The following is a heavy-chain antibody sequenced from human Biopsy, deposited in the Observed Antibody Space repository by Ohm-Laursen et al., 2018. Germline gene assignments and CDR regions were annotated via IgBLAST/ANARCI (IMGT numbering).Heavy chain of an antibody. CDR1: GGSINSGGHF. V-gene: IGHV4-31*01. CDR3: TRVRTFGGVIGGYYFDS. J-gene: IGHJ4*02. D-gene: IGHD3-16*02. CDR2: IYDNGDT. Sequence: SETLSLTCSVSGGSINSGGHFRGWVRQSPGKGLEWIGYIYDNGDTYYNPSLMSLVSISADTSKNQVSLRLNSVTAADTAVYYCTRVRTFGGVIGGYYFDSWGQGILVTVSS.